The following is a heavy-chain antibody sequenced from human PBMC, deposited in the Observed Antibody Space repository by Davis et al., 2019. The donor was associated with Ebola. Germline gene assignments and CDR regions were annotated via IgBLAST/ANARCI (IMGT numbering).Heavy chain of an antibody. J-gene: IGHJ5*02. CDR3: ARLALTGNSFDSGWFDP. V-gene: IGHV4-59*08. D-gene: IGHD2/OR15-2a*01. CDR1: GGSINNYY. CDR2: IHYSGTT. Sequence: SETLSLTCTVSGGSINNYYWSWIRQAPGRSLEWIGYIHYSGTTDYNPSLKSRLTMSVDTSRTQFSLRLTSVTAADTAVYYCARLALTGNSFDSGWFDPWGQGTLVTVSS.